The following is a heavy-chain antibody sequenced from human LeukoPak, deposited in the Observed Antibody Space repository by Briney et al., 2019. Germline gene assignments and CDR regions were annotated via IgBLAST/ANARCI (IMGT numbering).Heavy chain of an antibody. J-gene: IGHJ4*02. CDR3: ARLDYGDRTPDY. D-gene: IGHD4-17*01. Sequence: GGSLRLSCAASGFSFSSYAMSWVRQAPGKGLEWVANIKQDGSEKYYVDSVKGRFTISRDNAKNSLYLQMNSLRAEDTAVYYCARLDYGDRTPDYWGQGTLVTVSS. CDR1: GFSFSSYA. CDR2: IKQDGSEK. V-gene: IGHV3-7*01.